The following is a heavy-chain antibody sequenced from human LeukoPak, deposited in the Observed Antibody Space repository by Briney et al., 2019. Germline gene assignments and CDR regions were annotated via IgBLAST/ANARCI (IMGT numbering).Heavy chain of an antibody. D-gene: IGHD6-19*01. CDR1: GFTFSSYA. Sequence: GGSLRLSCAASGFTFSSYAMSRVRQAPGKGLEWVSAISGSGISTYYADSVKGRFTISRDSSKNTLYLQMNSLRAEDTAVYYCAKRPRAVAEAYFDYWGQGTLVTVSS. J-gene: IGHJ4*02. CDR3: AKRPRAVAEAYFDY. CDR2: ISGSGIST. V-gene: IGHV3-23*01.